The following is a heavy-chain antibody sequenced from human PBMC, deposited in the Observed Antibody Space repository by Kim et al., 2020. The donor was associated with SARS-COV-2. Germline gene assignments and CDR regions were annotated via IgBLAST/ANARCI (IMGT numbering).Heavy chain of an antibody. CDR1: GFTFINAW. D-gene: IGHD1-1*01. V-gene: IGHV3-15*01. CDR2: IQRIADGGTI. J-gene: IGHJ4*02. CDR3: SPENWYYFNY. Sequence: GGSLRLSCSVSGFTFINAWMTWVRQAPGKGLEWVGRIQRIADGGTINYAAPVKGRFTISRDDSKNMLYLQMDSLKTEDTAVYYCSPENWYYFNYWGQGTL.